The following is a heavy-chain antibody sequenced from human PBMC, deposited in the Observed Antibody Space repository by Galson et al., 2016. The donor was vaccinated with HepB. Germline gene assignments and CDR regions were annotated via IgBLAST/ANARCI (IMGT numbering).Heavy chain of an antibody. D-gene: IGHD2-2*01. V-gene: IGHV4-31*03. CDR1: GGSISSGGSY. J-gene: IGHJ4*02. CDR2: ISYSGST. CDR3: ERGGGHSVVVPAAIER. Sequence: TLSLTCTVSGGSISSGGSYWSWIRQRPRKGLEWIGYISYSGSTYYNPSLKSRVTISVDTSKNQFSLKLSSATAADTAVYYFERGGGHSVVVPAAIERWGQGILVTVSS.